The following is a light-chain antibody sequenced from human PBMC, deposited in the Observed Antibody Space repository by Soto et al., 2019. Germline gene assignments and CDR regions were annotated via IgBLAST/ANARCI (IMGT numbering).Light chain of an antibody. CDR1: QSVSSN. CDR3: QQYNNLWT. CDR2: GAS. Sequence: EIVMTQSPATLSVSPGERATLSCRASQSVSSNLAWYQQKPGQAPRLLISGASTRATGIPARFSGSGSGTEFTLTIGSLQSEDFAVYYCQQYNNLWTFGQGTKVDIK. V-gene: IGKV3-15*01. J-gene: IGKJ1*01.